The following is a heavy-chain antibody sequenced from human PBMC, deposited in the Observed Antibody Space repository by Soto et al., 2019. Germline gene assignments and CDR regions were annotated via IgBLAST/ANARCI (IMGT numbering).Heavy chain of an antibody. CDR2: INHSGTT. J-gene: IGHJ5*02. CDR3: ARGWRFDP. Sequence: SETLSLTCVVYGGSFIGYQWNWIRQSPGQGLEWIGEINHSGTTKYNPSLESRINLSVDTSKKQFSLKMFSVTAADTAIYYCARGWRFDPWGQGTLVTVSS. V-gene: IGHV4-34*01. D-gene: IGHD1-1*01. CDR1: GGSFIGYQ.